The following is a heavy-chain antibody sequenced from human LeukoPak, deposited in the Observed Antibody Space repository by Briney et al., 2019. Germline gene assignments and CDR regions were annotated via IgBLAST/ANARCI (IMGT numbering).Heavy chain of an antibody. Sequence: PSETLSLTCTVSGDSISSYYWSWIRQPPGKGLEWIGYIYYSGSTNYNPSLKSRVTISVDTSKNQFSLKLSSVTAADTAVYYCARGTFGGAYDYWGQGTLVTVSS. J-gene: IGHJ4*02. CDR2: IYYSGST. CDR3: ARGTFGGAYDY. V-gene: IGHV4-59*01. D-gene: IGHD3-16*01. CDR1: GDSISSYY.